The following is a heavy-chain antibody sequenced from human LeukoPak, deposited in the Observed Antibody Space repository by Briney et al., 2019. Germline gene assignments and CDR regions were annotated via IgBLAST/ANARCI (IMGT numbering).Heavy chain of an antibody. J-gene: IGHJ3*02. CDR2: IIPIFGTA. Sequence: ASVKVSCKASGYTFTSYGISWVRQAPGQGLEWMGGIIPIFGTANYAQKFQGRVTITTDESTSTAYMELSSLRSEDTAVYYCARRVHPTFSNSWAAGINAFDIWGQGTMVTVSS. V-gene: IGHV1-69*05. CDR3: ARRVHPTFSNSWAAGINAFDI. D-gene: IGHD6-13*01. CDR1: GYTFTSYG.